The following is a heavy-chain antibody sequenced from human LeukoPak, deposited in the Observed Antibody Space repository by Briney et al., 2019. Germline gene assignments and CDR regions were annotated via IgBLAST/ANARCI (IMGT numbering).Heavy chain of an antibody. V-gene: IGHV4-61*05. CDR1: GVSISSRSYY. J-gene: IGHJ4*02. CDR3: ARLYGSGSSLYFDY. Sequence: SETLSLTCTVSGVSISSRSYYWGWIRQPPGKGLEWIGYIYYSGSTNYNPSLKSRVTISVDTSKNQFSLKLSSVTAADTAVYYCARLYGSGSSLYFDYWGQGTLVTVSS. D-gene: IGHD3-10*01. CDR2: IYYSGST.